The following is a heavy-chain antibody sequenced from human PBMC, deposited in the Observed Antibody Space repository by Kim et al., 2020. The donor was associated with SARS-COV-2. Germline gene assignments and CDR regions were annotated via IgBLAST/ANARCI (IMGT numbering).Heavy chain of an antibody. V-gene: IGHV3-48*03. CDR1: GFTFSSYE. Sequence: GGSLRLSCAASGFTFSSYEMNWVRQAPGKGLEWVSYISSSGSTIYYADSVKGRFTISRDNAKNSLYLQMNSLRAEDTAVYYCARDQVIRGSRRLDAFDIWGQGTMVTVSS. D-gene: IGHD6-25*01. CDR2: ISSSGSTI. CDR3: ARDQVIRGSRRLDAFDI. J-gene: IGHJ3*02.